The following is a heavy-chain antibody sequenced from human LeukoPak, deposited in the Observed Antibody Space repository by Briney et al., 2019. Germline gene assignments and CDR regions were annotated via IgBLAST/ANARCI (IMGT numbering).Heavy chain of an antibody. Sequence: GASVKVSCKASGGTFSSYAISWVRQAPGQGLEWMGWINPNSGGTNYAQKFQGRVTMTRDTSISTAYMELSRLRSDDTAVYYCARGRTGYCSSTSCYEGFYYYYMDVWGKGTTVTISS. J-gene: IGHJ6*03. CDR2: INPNSGGT. D-gene: IGHD2-2*01. CDR1: GGTFSSYA. CDR3: ARGRTGYCSSTSCYEGFYYYYMDV. V-gene: IGHV1-2*02.